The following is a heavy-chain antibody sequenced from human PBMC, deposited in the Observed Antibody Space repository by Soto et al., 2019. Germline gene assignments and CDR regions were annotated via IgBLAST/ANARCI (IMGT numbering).Heavy chain of an antibody. CDR3: AREQEGHDYYYDSSGYNGRGNYFDY. V-gene: IGHV4-34*01. CDR1: GGSFSGYY. Sequence: SETLSLTCAVYGGSFSGYYWTWIRQPPGTGLEWIGEINHSGSTNYNPSLKSRVTISVDTSKNQFSLKLSSVTAADTAVYYCAREQEGHDYYYDSSGYNGRGNYFDYWGQGTLVTVSS. J-gene: IGHJ4*02. D-gene: IGHD3-22*01. CDR2: INHSGST.